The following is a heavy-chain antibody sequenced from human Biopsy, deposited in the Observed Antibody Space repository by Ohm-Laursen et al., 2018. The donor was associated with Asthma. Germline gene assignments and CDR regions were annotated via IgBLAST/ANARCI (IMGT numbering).Heavy chain of an antibody. D-gene: IGHD1-20*01. CDR3: ARAAITGIRGWFDP. J-gene: IGHJ5*02. Sequence: GTLSLTCAIYGGPFSGYYWAWFRQPPGKGLEWIGEISHRGSTNYNPSLKSRVTISMDTPNNHFSLQLPSVTAADTAVYFCARAAITGIRGWFDPWGQGTQVTVSS. CDR2: ISHRGST. V-gene: IGHV4-34*01. CDR1: GGPFSGYY.